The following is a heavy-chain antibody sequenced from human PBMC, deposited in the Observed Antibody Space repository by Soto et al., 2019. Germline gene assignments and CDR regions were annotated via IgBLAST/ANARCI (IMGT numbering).Heavy chain of an antibody. CDR3: ARVTTTRYCSGGSCYWGETWFDP. V-gene: IGHV4-30-2*01. CDR1: GGSISSGGYS. J-gene: IGHJ5*02. CDR2: IYHSGST. D-gene: IGHD2-15*01. Sequence: KTSETLSLTCAVSGGSISSGGYSWSWIRQPPGKGLEWIGYIYHSGSTYYNPSLKSRVTISVDRSKNKFSLKLSSVTAADTAVYYCARVTTTRYCSGGSCYWGETWFDPWGQGTLVTVSS.